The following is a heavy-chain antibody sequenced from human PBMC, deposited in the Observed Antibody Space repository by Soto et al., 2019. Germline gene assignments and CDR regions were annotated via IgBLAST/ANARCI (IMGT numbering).Heavy chain of an antibody. D-gene: IGHD4-17*01. CDR1: GFTFSSYA. CDR3: ARDSEDYENTHFDY. J-gene: IGHJ4*02. Sequence: SLRLSCAASGFTFSSYAMHWVRQAPGKGLEWVAVISYDGSNKYYADSVKGRFTISRDNSKNTLYLQMNSLRGEDTAVYYCARDSEDYENTHFDYWGQGTLVTVSS. CDR2: ISYDGSNK. V-gene: IGHV3-30-3*01.